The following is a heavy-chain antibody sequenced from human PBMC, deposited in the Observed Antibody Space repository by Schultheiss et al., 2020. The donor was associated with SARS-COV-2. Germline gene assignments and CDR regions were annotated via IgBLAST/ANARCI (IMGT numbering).Heavy chain of an antibody. CDR1: GYGFTSYW. J-gene: IGHJ3*02. CDR3: ARSFYSSSGYGNAFDI. Sequence: GGSLRLSCKGSGYGFTSYWIGWVRQMPGKGLEWMGIIYPGDSDTRYSPSFQGQVTISADKSIITAYLQWSSLKASDTAMYYCARSFYSSSGYGNAFDIWGQGTMVTVSS. CDR2: IYPGDSDT. V-gene: IGHV5-51*01. D-gene: IGHD3-22*01.